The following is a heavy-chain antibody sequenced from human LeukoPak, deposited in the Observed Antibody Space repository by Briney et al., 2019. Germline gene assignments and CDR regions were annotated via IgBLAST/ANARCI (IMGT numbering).Heavy chain of an antibody. CDR3: ARDPPGGSDY. Sequence: GGSLRLSCAASGFTFSSYSMNWVRQGPGKGLEWVSSISSSGSYIYYADSVKGRFTISRDNAKNSLYLQMNSLRAADTAVYYCARDPPGGSDYWGQGTLVTVSS. J-gene: IGHJ4*02. V-gene: IGHV3-21*01. D-gene: IGHD3-10*01. CDR1: GFTFSSYS. CDR2: ISSSGSYI.